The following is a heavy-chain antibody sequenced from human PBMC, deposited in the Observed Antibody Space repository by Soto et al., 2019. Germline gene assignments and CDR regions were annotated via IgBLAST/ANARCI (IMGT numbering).Heavy chain of an antibody. Sequence: PSETLSLTCTVSGGSISSYYWSWIRQPPGKGLEWIGYIYYSGSTNYNPSLKSRVTISVDTSKNQFSLKLSSVTAADTAVYYCARRIAAAGPNSYYYYGMDVWGQGTTVTVSS. D-gene: IGHD6-13*01. CDR1: GGSISSYY. V-gene: IGHV4-59*01. CDR3: ARRIAAAGPNSYYYYGMDV. CDR2: IYYSGST. J-gene: IGHJ6*02.